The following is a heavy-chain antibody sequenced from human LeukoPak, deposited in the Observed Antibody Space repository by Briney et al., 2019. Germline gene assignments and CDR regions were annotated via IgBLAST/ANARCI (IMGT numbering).Heavy chain of an antibody. D-gene: IGHD3-16*01. CDR1: GGSISSGSYY. V-gene: IGHV4-61*02. Sequence: PSQTLSLTCTVSGGSISSGSYYWSWIRQPAGKGLEWIGRIYTSGSTNYNPSLKSRVTMSVDTSKNQFSLKLSSVTAADTAVYYCARARLKDAFDIWGQGTMVTVSS. J-gene: IGHJ3*02. CDR2: IYTSGST. CDR3: ARARLKDAFDI.